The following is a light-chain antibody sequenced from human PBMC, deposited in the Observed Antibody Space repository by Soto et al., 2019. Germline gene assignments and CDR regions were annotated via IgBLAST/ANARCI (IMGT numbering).Light chain of an antibody. Sequence: QSALTQPASVSGSPGQSITLSCAGTSGDIGAHNFVSWYQHHPGKAPKLIIYEVTKWPSGVSTRFSGSKAGNTASLTISGLQAEDEADYYCNSYTLSRTVVFGGGTKLTVL. J-gene: IGLJ2*01. CDR3: NSYTLSRTVV. CDR1: SGDIGAHNF. CDR2: EVT. V-gene: IGLV2-14*01.